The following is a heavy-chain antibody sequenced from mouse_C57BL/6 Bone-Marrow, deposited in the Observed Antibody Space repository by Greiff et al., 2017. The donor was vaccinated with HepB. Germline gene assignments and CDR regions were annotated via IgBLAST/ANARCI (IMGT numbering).Heavy chain of an antibody. CDR3: TVIYDGYYAWFAY. J-gene: IGHJ3*01. V-gene: IGHV6-3*01. CDR2: IRLKSDNYAT. D-gene: IGHD2-3*01. Sequence: EVKLMESGGGLVQPGGSMKLSCVASGFTFSNYWMNWVRQSPEKGLERVAQIRLKSDNYATHYAESVKGRFTISRDDSKSSVYLQMNNLRAEDTGIYYCTVIYDGYYAWFAYWGQGTLVTVSA. CDR1: GFTFSNYW.